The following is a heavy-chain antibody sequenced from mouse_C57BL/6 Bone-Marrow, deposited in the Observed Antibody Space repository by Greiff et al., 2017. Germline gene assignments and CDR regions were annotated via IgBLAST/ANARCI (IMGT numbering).Heavy chain of an antibody. CDR3: TARNCPGYFDV. D-gene: IGHD4-1*01. CDR2: IDPEDGDT. J-gene: IGHJ1*03. Sequence: VQLQESGAELVRPGASVKLSCTASGFNFTDYYMHWVKQRPEQGLEWIGRIDPEDGDTEYAAKFQGKATMTADTSSNTAYLQLSSLTSEDSAVYYSTARNCPGYFDVWGTGTTVTVSS. V-gene: IGHV14-1*01. CDR1: GFNFTDYY.